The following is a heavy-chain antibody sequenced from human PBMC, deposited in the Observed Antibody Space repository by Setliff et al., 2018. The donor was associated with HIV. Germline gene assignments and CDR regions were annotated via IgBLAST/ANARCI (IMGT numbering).Heavy chain of an antibody. V-gene: IGHV1-18*01. CDR2: ISAYNGNT. J-gene: IGHJ6*02. Sequence: ASVKVPCKASGYTFTSYDISWVRQAPGQGLEWMGWISAYNGNTNYAQKLQGRVTMTTDTSTSTAYMELRSLRSDDTAVYYCARDCRVGWVFTYGMDVWGQGTLVTVS. D-gene: IGHD6-13*01. CDR3: ARDCRVGWVFTYGMDV. CDR1: GYTFTSYD.